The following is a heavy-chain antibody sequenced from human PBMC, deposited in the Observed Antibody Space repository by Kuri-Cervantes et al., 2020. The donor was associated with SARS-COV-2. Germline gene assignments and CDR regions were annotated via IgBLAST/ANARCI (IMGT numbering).Heavy chain of an antibody. Sequence: LSLPCAASGFPFSDYYMSWIRPAPGKGLEWVSYISSSSSYTNYTDSVKGRFTISRDNAKNSLYLQMNSLRAEDTAVYYCAVIQNSGSYSTRSSYFDYWDQGPLVTVSS. D-gene: IGHD1-26*01. V-gene: IGHV3-11*03. CDR1: GFPFSDYY. J-gene: IGHJ4*02. CDR2: ISSSSSYT. CDR3: AVIQNSGSYSTRSSYFDY.